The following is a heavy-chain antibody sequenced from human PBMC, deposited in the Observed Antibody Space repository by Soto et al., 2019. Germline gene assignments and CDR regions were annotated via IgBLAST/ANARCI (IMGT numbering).Heavy chain of an antibody. J-gene: IGHJ4*02. CDR3: AKDGAQQLVPFDY. Sequence: QMQLVESGGGVVQPGRSLRLSCAASGFTFSSYGMHWVRQAPGKGLEWVAVISYDGSNKYYADSVKGRFTISRDNSKNTLYLQMNSLRAEDTAVYYCAKDGAQQLVPFDYWGQGTLVTVSS. CDR2: ISYDGSNK. CDR1: GFTFSSYG. V-gene: IGHV3-30*18. D-gene: IGHD6-13*01.